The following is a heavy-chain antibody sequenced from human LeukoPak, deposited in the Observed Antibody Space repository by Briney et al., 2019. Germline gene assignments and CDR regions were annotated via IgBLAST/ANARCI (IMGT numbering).Heavy chain of an antibody. CDR2: IYHSGST. J-gene: IGHJ5*02. V-gene: IGHV4-34*01. D-gene: IGHD3-10*01. CDR1: GGSFSGYY. CDR3: ARGGKGNAFGEVLKGRMKPNWFDP. Sequence: SEALSLTCAVYGGSFSGYYWSWIRQPPGKGLEWIGEIYHSGSTNYNPSLKSRVTISVDTSKNRFSLKLNSVTAADTAVYYCARGGKGNAFGEVLKGRMKPNWFDPWGQGTLVTVSS.